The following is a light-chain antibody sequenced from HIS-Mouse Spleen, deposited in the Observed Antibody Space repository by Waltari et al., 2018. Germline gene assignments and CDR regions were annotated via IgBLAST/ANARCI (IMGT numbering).Light chain of an antibody. Sequence: QSALTQPPSASGSPGQSVTISCTGTSSDVGGYNYVSWYQKHPGKAPKPMIYEVSKRPSGVPDRFSGSKSGNTASLTVSGLQAEDEADYYCSSYAGSNNLGVFGGGTKLTVL. J-gene: IGLJ2*01. CDR3: SSYAGSNNLGV. V-gene: IGLV2-8*01. CDR1: SSDVGGYNY. CDR2: EVS.